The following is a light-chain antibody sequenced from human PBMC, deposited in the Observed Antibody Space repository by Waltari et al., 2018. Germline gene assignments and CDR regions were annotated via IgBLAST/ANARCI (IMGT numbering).Light chain of an antibody. CDR2: LGS. CDR3: QQYYSTPPT. CDR1: QTVFYSSTNKNY. J-gene: IGKJ2*01. Sequence: DIVMTQSPDSLAVSLGEGATVNCKSRQTVFYSSTNKNYLAWYQQKPGQPPKLLLYLGSTRESGVPDRFSGSGSETDFTLTISSLQAEDVAVYYCQQYYSTPPTFGQGTKLEI. V-gene: IGKV4-1*01.